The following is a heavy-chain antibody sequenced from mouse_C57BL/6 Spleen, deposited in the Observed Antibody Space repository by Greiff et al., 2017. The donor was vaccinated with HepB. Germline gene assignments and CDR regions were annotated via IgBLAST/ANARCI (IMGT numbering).Heavy chain of an antibody. Sequence: VQLQQSGAELMKPGASVKLSCKATGYTFTGYWIEWVKQRPGHGLEWIGEIFPGSGSTNYNGKFKGKATFTADTSSNAAYMQRSSLTTEDSTIYYGARFALYGTDYWGQGTTLTVSS. V-gene: IGHV1-9*01. CDR1: GYTFTGYW. J-gene: IGHJ2*01. CDR3: ARFALYGTDY. D-gene: IGHD1-1*01. CDR2: IFPGSGST.